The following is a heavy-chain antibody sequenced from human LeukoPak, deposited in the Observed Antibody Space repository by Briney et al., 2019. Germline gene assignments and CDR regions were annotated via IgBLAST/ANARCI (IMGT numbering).Heavy chain of an antibody. V-gene: IGHV3-30-3*01. CDR3: ARDEVRYCSSTSCPNFDY. J-gene: IGHJ4*02. CDR1: GFTFSSYA. CDR2: ISYDGSNK. Sequence: GRSLRLSCAASGFTFSSYAMHWVRQAPGKGLEWVAVISYDGSNKYYADSVKGRFTISRDNSKNTLYLQMNSLRAEDTAVHYCARDEVRYCSSTSCPNFDYWGQGTLVTVSS. D-gene: IGHD2-2*01.